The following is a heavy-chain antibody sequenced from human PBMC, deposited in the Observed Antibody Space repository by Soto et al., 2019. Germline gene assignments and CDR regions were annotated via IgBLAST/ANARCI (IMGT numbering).Heavy chain of an antibody. J-gene: IGHJ5*02. V-gene: IGHV4-30-4*01. CDR2: IYYSGST. Sequence: SETLSLTCTVSGGSISSGDYYWSWIRQPPGKSLEWIGYIYYSGSTYYNPSLKSRVTISVDTSKNQFSLKLSSVTAADTAVYYCAREKIAYCSGGSCYSNNWFDPWGQGTLVTVSS. CDR3: AREKIAYCSGGSCYSNNWFDP. CDR1: GGSISSGDYY. D-gene: IGHD2-15*01.